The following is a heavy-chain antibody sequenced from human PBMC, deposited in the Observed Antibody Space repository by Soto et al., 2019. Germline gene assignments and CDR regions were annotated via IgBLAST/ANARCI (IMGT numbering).Heavy chain of an antibody. Sequence: GGSLRLSCAASGFTFSSYWMHWVRQAPGKGLVWVSRMNEDGGTTDYADSVKGRFTISRDNAKNTLYLQMNSLSVEDTAVHYCARDLSGRADVWGQGSTVTVSS. J-gene: IGHJ6*02. CDR2: MNEDGGTT. CDR1: GFTFSSYW. V-gene: IGHV3-74*01. CDR3: ARDLSGRADV. D-gene: IGHD3-10*01.